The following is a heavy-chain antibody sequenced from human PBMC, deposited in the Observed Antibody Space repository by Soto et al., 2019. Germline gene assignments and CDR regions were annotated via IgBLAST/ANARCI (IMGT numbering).Heavy chain of an antibody. J-gene: IGHJ4*02. Sequence: QVQLVESGGGVVQPGRSLRLSCAASGFIFSTYAMHWVRQAPGKGLEWVAVILKDGSNKYYADSVKGRFTISRDNSKNTLYLQMNIWRAENTAVYYWAREARITFGGVIVNSYFAYGGRGTLVTVPS. CDR2: ILKDGSNK. CDR3: AREARITFGGVIVNSYFAY. V-gene: IGHV3-30-3*01. CDR1: GFIFSTYA. D-gene: IGHD3-16*02.